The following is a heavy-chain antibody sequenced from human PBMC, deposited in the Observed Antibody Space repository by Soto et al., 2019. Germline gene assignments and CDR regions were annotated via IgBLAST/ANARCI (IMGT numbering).Heavy chain of an antibody. Sequence: PSQPLCLPCPVSYGSISSRSYYWGWIRKPPGKGLEWIGSIYYSGSTYYNPSLKSRVTISVDTSKNQFSLKLSSVTAADTAVYYCARVISSSWYVAYNLFDPWGQGTLVTVSS. CDR1: YGSISSRSYY. V-gene: IGHV4-39*01. D-gene: IGHD6-13*01. CDR2: IYYSGST. J-gene: IGHJ5*02. CDR3: ARVISSSWYVAYNLFDP.